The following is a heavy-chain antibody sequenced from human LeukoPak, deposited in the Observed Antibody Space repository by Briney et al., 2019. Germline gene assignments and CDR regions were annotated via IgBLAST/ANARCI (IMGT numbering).Heavy chain of an antibody. CDR3: VRFDANSVAVDS. CDR2: IHHSGST. J-gene: IGHJ4*02. V-gene: IGHV4-38-2*01. D-gene: IGHD3-9*01. Sequence: SETLSLTCAVSGFSNGGAYYWGWIRQPPGKELQWIGHIHHSGSTYYDPSLKSRVTISLDTSKNQFSLKLTSVTAADTAVYYCVRFDANSVAVDSWGQGALVTVSS. CDR1: GFSNGGAYY.